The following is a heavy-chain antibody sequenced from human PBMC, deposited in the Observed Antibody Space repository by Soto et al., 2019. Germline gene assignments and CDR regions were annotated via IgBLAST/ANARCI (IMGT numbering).Heavy chain of an antibody. J-gene: IGHJ6*02. D-gene: IGHD3-3*01. CDR2: MNPNSGNT. Sequence: QVQLVQSGAEVKKPGASVKVSCKASGYTFTSYDINWVRQATGQGLEWMGWMNPNSGNTGYAQKFQGRVTMTRNTSISTAYMELSSLRSEDTAVYYCARGLNDFWGGYYYYYGMDVWGQGTTVTVSS. CDR1: GYTFTSYD. CDR3: ARGLNDFWGGYYYYYGMDV. V-gene: IGHV1-8*01.